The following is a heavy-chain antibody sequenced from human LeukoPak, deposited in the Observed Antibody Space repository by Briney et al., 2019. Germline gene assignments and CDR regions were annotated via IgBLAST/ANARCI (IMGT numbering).Heavy chain of an antibody. V-gene: IGHV1-69*10. Sequence: ASVKVSCKASGGTFDTYPLSWVRQAPGQGLEWVGVIIPILGRTNYAQKFQGRVTITADESTSTAYMELSSLRSEDTAVYYCAVILGYCSSTSCQGGFDYWGQGTLVTVSS. CDR1: GGTFDTYP. J-gene: IGHJ4*02. CDR3: AVILGYCSSTSCQGGFDY. D-gene: IGHD2-2*01. CDR2: IIPILGRT.